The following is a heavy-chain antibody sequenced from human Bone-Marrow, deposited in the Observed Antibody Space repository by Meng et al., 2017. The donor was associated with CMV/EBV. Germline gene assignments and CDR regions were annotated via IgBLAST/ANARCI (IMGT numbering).Heavy chain of an antibody. CDR3: ARGADGVAAPELGY. Sequence: GGPLRLSCAASGFTFSSYAMHWVRQAPGKGLEWVAVISYDGSNKYYADSVKGRFTISRDNSKNTLYLQMNSLRAEDTAVYYCARGADGVAAPELGYWGQGTLVTVSS. J-gene: IGHJ4*02. D-gene: IGHD6-13*01. V-gene: IGHV3-30-3*01. CDR2: ISYDGSNK. CDR1: GFTFSSYA.